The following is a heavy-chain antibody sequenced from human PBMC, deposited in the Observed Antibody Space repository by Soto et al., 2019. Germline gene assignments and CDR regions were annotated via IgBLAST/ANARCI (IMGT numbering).Heavy chain of an antibody. CDR1: GGSIGSGGYY. Sequence: SENLSLTCTVSGGSIGSGGYYWGWLRQHPGKGLEWIGYIYYSGSTYYNPSLKSRVTISVHTSKNQFSLKLSSVTAADTAGSDCARAVRIYGSGSYYPPKYYYYYYGMDVWGQGTTVT. D-gene: IGHD3-10*01. CDR3: ARAVRIYGSGSYYPPKYYYYYYGMDV. V-gene: IGHV4-31*03. J-gene: IGHJ6*02. CDR2: IYYSGST.